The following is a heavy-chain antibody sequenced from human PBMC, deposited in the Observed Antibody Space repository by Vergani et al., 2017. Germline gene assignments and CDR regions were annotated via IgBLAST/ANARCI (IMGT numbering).Heavy chain of an antibody. CDR2: IIPIFGIA. D-gene: IGHD2-15*01. CDR3: ASLGYCSGGSCHTHDY. J-gene: IGHJ4*02. CDR1: GGTFSSYA. V-gene: IGHV1-69*01. Sequence: QVQLVQSGAEVKKPGSSVKVSCKASGGTFSSYAISWVRQAPGQGLEWMGGIIPIFGIANYAQKFQGRVTITADESTSTAYMELSSLRSEDTAVYYCASLGYCSGGSCHTHDYWGQGTLVTVSS.